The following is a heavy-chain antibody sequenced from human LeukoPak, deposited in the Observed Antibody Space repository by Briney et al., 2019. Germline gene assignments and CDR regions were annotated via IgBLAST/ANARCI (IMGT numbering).Heavy chain of an antibody. Sequence: PSETLSLTCTVSGGSISSYYWSWLRQPPGKGLEWIGYIYYSGSTNYNPSLKSRVTISVDTSKNQFSLKLSSVTAADTAVYYCARAGDFTLYYYYYYGMDVWGQGTTVTVSS. CDR3: ARAGDFTLYYYYYYGMDV. D-gene: IGHD4-17*01. V-gene: IGHV4-59*01. J-gene: IGHJ6*02. CDR2: IYYSGST. CDR1: GGSISSYY.